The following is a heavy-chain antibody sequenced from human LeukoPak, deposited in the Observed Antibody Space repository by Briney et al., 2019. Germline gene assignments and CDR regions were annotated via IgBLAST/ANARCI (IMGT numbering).Heavy chain of an antibody. V-gene: IGHV1-69*01. CDR3: ARDLVVPAAMPNYYYYGMDV. CDR2: IIPIFGTA. D-gene: IGHD2-2*01. Sequence: GSSVKVSCKASGGTFSSYAISWVRQAPGQGLEWMGGIIPIFGTANYAQKFQGRVTITADESTSTAYMELSSLRSEDTAVYYCARDLVVPAAMPNYYYYGMDVWGQGTTVTVSS. J-gene: IGHJ6*02. CDR1: GGTFSSYA.